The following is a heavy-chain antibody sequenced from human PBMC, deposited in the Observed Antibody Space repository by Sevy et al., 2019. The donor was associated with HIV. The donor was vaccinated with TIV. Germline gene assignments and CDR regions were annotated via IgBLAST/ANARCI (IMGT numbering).Heavy chain of an antibody. V-gene: IGHV3-30-3*01. Sequence: GGSLRLSCAASGFTFSSYAMHWVRQAPGKGLEWVAVISYDGSNKYYADSVKGRFTISRDNSKNTLYLKMNSLRAEDTAVYYCARVAMITFGGVIGGDFDYWGQGTLVTVSS. CDR3: ARVAMITFGGVIGGDFDY. CDR2: ISYDGSNK. D-gene: IGHD3-16*01. J-gene: IGHJ4*02. CDR1: GFTFSSYA.